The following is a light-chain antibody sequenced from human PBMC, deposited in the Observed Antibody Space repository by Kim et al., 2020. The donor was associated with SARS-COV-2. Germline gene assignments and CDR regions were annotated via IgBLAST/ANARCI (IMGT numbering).Light chain of an antibody. J-gene: IGLJ2*01. Sequence: QSALSQPASVSGSPGQSLTISCTGTDTDLRSYNPVSWYQHLPGKAPKLIIYDFTKRPSGVSDRFSGSKSGDTASLTISGLQSEDEADCYCCSCADTPVVFGGGTKVTVL. CDR1: DTDLRSYNP. CDR2: DFT. V-gene: IGLV2-23*02. CDR3: CSCADTPVV.